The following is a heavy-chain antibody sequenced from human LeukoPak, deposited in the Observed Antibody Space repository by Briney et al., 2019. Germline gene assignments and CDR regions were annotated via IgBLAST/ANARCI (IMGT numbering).Heavy chain of an antibody. CDR3: ARDKTRGLGYSYSKSGNYFDY. D-gene: IGHD5-18*01. CDR1: GSTFSSIK. J-gene: IGHJ4*02. V-gene: IGHV3-21*01. Sequence: GGSLRPSGEASGSTFSSIKMNWAPQAQGKGLKWAYSISSSSNYIYYADSVKGRFTISRDNAKNSLYLQMNSLRAEDTAVYSCARDKTRGLGYSYSKSGNYFDYWGQGTLVTVSS. CDR2: ISSSSNYI.